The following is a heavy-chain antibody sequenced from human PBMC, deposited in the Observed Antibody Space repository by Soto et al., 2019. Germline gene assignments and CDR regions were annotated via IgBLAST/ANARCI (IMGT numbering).Heavy chain of an antibody. D-gene: IGHD2-2*01. J-gene: IGHJ5*02. V-gene: IGHV1-69*13. Sequence: SVKVSCKASGGTFSSYAISWVRQAPGQGLEWMGGIIPIFGTANYAQKFQGRVTITADESTSTAYMELSSLRSEDTAVYYCARRGLIVVVPAAKGWFDPWGQGTLVTVSS. CDR1: GGTFSSYA. CDR3: ARRGLIVVVPAAKGWFDP. CDR2: IIPIFGTA.